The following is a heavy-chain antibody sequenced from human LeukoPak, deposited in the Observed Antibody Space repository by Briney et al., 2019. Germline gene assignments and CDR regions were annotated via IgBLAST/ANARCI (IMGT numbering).Heavy chain of an antibody. V-gene: IGHV3-48*03. CDR1: GFTFSSYE. D-gene: IGHD1-26*01. Sequence: GGPLRLSCAASGFTFSSYEMNWVRQAPGKGLEWVSYISSSGSTIYYADSVKGRFTISRDNAKNSLYLQMNSLRAEDTAVYYCASALGSVGATKDYWGQGTLVTVSS. CDR3: ASALGSVGATKDY. J-gene: IGHJ4*02. CDR2: ISSSGSTI.